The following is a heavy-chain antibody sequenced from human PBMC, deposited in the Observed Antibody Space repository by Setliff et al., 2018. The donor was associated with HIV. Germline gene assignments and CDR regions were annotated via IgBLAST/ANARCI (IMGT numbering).Heavy chain of an antibody. Sequence: ASVKVSCKASGGIFINSAFSWVRQAPGQGLEWMGSIIPIFNTGNYAQKSQNRVTITADESTSTAYMELSSLRSEDTAVYFCTTGRHYYDSSDYPANPFDVWGQGTMVTVSS. D-gene: IGHD3-22*01. CDR1: GGIFINSA. CDR3: TTGRHYYDSSDYPANPFDV. J-gene: IGHJ3*01. CDR2: IIPIFNTG. V-gene: IGHV1-69*13.